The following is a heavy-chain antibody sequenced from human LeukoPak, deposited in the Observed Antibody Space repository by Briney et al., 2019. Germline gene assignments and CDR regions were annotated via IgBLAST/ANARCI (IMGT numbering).Heavy chain of an antibody. Sequence: ASVKVSCKASGYTFINYYMHWVRQAPGQGLEWMGIINPSGGSTTYAQKFQGRVTMTRDTSISTAYMELSRLRSDDTAVYYCARGTKPGFYFDYWGQGTLVTVSS. D-gene: IGHD1/OR15-1a*01. J-gene: IGHJ4*02. CDR2: INPSGGST. V-gene: IGHV1-46*01. CDR1: GYTFINYY. CDR3: ARGTKPGFYFDY.